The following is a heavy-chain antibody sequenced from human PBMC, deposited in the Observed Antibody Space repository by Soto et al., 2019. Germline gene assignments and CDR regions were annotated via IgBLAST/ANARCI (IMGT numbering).Heavy chain of an antibody. J-gene: IGHJ6*02. CDR2: IYYSGST. CDR1: GGSISSSSYY. V-gene: IGHV4-39*01. D-gene: IGHD6-19*01. CDR3: ARQGYSSGWYGYYYYYGMDV. Sequence: SETLCLTCTVSGGSISSSSYYWGWIRQPPGKGLEWIGSIYYSGSTYYNPSLKSRVTISVDTSKNQFSLKLSSVTAADTAVYYCARQGYSSGWYGYYYYYGMDVWGQGTTVTVSS.